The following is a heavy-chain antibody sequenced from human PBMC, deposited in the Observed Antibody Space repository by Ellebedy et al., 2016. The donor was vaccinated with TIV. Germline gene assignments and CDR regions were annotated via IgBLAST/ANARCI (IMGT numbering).Heavy chain of an antibody. CDR2: IKQDGSEK. D-gene: IGHD5-18*01. CDR1: GFTFSFYW. V-gene: IGHV3-7*03. J-gene: IGHJ6*02. CDR3: ARSGYSYGYYYYGMDV. Sequence: GGSLRLSCAASGFTFSFYWMSWVRQAPGKGLEWVANIKQDGSEKNYVDSVKGRFTISRDNAKNSLYLQMNSLRAEDTAMYYCARSGYSYGYYYYGMDVWGQGTTVTVSS.